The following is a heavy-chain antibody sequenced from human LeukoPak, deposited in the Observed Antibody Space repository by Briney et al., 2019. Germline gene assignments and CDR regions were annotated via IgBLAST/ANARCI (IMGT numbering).Heavy chain of an antibody. CDR1: GGSISSSSYY. D-gene: IGHD3-22*01. J-gene: IGHJ4*02. CDR2: IYYSGST. V-gene: IGHV4-39*01. Sequence: SETLSLTCTVSGGSISSSSYYWGWLRQPPGTGLEWIGSIYYSGSTYYNPSLKSRVTISVDTSKNQFSLKLSSVTAADTAVYYCARVSSGPLEYFDYWGQGTLVTVSS. CDR3: ARVSSGPLEYFDY.